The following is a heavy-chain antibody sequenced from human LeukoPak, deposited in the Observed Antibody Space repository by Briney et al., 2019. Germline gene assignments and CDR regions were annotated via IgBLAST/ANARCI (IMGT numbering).Heavy chain of an antibody. D-gene: IGHD3-10*01. Sequence: GGSLRLSCAASGFTFSSYGMHWVRQAPGKGLEGVAVIWYDGSNKYYADSVKGRFTISRDNSKNTLYLQMNSLRAEDAAVYYCAREGGGDGPFDYWGQGTLVPVPS. J-gene: IGHJ4*02. CDR3: AREGGGDGPFDY. CDR1: GFTFSSYG. V-gene: IGHV3-33*01. CDR2: IWYDGSNK.